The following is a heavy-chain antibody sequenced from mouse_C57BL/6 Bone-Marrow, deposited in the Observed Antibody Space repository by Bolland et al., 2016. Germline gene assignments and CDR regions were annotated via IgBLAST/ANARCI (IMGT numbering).Heavy chain of an antibody. Sequence: GRFTISRDNAKNTLYLQMSSLKSEDTAMYYCASLIYYYGSSPFAYWGQGTLV. D-gene: IGHD1-1*01. V-gene: IGHV5-6*01. J-gene: IGHJ3*01. CDR3: ASLIYYYGSSPFAY.